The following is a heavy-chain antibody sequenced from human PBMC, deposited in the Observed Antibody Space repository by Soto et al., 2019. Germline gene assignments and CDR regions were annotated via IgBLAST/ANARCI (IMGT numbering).Heavy chain of an antibody. CDR3: ARGAAAGRFLEWLSPNFDY. V-gene: IGHV5-51*01. J-gene: IGHJ4*02. CDR2: IYPGDSDT. Sequence: GESLKISCKGSGYSFTSYWIGWVRQMPGKGLEWMGIIYPGDSDTRYSPSFQGQVTISADKSISTAYLQWSSLKASDTAMYYCARGAAAGRFLEWLSPNFDYWGQGTLVTVSS. D-gene: IGHD3-3*01. CDR1: GYSFTSYW.